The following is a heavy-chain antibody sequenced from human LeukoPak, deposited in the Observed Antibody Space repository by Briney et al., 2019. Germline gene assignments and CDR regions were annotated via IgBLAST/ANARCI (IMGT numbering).Heavy chain of an antibody. CDR3: ASQRNVEMATISGGGLPFLDY. D-gene: IGHD5-24*01. CDR2: IYYSGST. Sequence: SETLSLTCTVSGGSISSYYWSWIRQPPGKGLEWIGYIYYSGSTNYNPSLKSRVTISVDTSKNQFSLKLSSVTAADTAVYYCASQRNVEMATISGGGLPFLDYWGQGTLVTVTS. CDR1: GGSISSYY. V-gene: IGHV4-59*08. J-gene: IGHJ4*02.